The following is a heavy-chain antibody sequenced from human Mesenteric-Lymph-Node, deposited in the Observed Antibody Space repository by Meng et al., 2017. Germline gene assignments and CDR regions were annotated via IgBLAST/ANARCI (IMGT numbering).Heavy chain of an antibody. Sequence: GGSLRLSCAASGFTFSSYAMSWVRQAPGKGLEWVSAISGSGGSTYYADSVKGRFTISRDNSKNTLYLQMNSLRAEDTAVYYCARDPILGGTTHDAFDIWGQGTMVTVSS. CDR2: ISGSGGST. CDR3: ARDPILGGTTHDAFDI. J-gene: IGHJ3*02. D-gene: IGHD1-1*01. CDR1: GFTFSSYA. V-gene: IGHV3-23*01.